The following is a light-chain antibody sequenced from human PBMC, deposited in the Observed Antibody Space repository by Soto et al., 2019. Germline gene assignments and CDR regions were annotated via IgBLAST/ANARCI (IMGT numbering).Light chain of an antibody. CDR3: QQYNDYSGM. Sequence: DIQMTQSPSTLSASVGDRVTITCRASQSISRWLAWHQQKPGKAPRLLIYDASNLQRGVPSRFSGSGSGTEFTLTITSLQPEDFATYYCQQYNDYSGMFRQGTKVEIK. CDR2: DAS. CDR1: QSISRW. J-gene: IGKJ1*01. V-gene: IGKV1-5*01.